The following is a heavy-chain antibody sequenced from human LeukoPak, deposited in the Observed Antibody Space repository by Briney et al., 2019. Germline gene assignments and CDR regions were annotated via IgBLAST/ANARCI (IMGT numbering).Heavy chain of an antibody. CDR1: GFTFSRYW. D-gene: IGHD4-23*01. J-gene: IGHJ2*01. CDR3: TRVGNYGGNWAWYFDL. CDR2: IKSDGSNT. V-gene: IGHV3-74*01. Sequence: GGSLRLSCAASGFTFSRYWMHWVRQAPGKGLVWVSRIKSDGSNTNYADSVKGRFTISRDNAKNTLYLQMNSLRAEDTAVYYCTRVGNYGGNWAWYFDLWGRGTLVTVSS.